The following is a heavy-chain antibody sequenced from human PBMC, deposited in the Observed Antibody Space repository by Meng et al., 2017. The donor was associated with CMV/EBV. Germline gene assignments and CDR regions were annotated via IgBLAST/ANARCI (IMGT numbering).Heavy chain of an antibody. CDR1: GYTFTSYG. CDR3: ATLGLLFRPFDGYYGMDV. V-gene: IGHV1-18*01. D-gene: IGHD2-21*01. CDR2: ISAYNGNT. Sequence: ASVKVSCKASGYTFTSYGISWVRQAPGQGLEWMGWISAYNGNTNYAQKFQGRVTITTDESTSTAYMELSSLRSEDTAVYYCATLGLLFRPFDGYYGMDVWGQGTTVTVSS. J-gene: IGHJ6*02.